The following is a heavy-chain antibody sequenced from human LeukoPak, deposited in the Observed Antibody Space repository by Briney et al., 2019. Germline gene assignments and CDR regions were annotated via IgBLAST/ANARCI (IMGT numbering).Heavy chain of an antibody. CDR2: IFHSGST. J-gene: IGHJ4*02. CDR3: AKNKGGAAVL. Sequence: SGTLSLTCVVSGDSISSKNWWTWVRQSPGKGLEWIGEIFHSGSTTYNPSLKSPLTIAVDKSKNQLSLNLISVTAADTAVYYGAKNKGGAAVLWGQGTLVTVPS. CDR1: GDSISSKNW. D-gene: IGHD1-26*01. V-gene: IGHV4-4*02.